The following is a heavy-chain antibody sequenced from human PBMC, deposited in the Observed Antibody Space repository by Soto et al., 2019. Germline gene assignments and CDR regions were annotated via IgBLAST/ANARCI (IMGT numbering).Heavy chain of an antibody. D-gene: IGHD2-2*01. Sequence: ASVKVSCKASGYTFTSYDINWVRQATGQGLEWMGWMNPNSGNTGYAQKFQGRVTMTRNTSISTAYMELSSLRSEDTAVYYCARRPISWLVPAAMPGHGNRFDPWGQGTLVTVSS. CDR3: ARRPISWLVPAAMPGHGNRFDP. J-gene: IGHJ5*02. CDR2: MNPNSGNT. CDR1: GYTFTSYD. V-gene: IGHV1-8*01.